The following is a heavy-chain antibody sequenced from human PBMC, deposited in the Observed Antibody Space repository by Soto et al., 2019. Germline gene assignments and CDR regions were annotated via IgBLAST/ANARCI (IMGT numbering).Heavy chain of an antibody. D-gene: IGHD6-19*01. CDR3: ARWGSGWYYFDY. J-gene: IGHJ4*02. Sequence: QVQLQQWGAGLLKPSETLSLTCAVYGGSFSGYYWSWIRQPPGKGLEWIGEINHSGSTNYNPSLKRRVTISVDTSKNQSSLKLSSVTAADTAVYYCARWGSGWYYFDYWGQGTLVTVSS. CDR2: INHSGST. V-gene: IGHV4-34*01. CDR1: GGSFSGYY.